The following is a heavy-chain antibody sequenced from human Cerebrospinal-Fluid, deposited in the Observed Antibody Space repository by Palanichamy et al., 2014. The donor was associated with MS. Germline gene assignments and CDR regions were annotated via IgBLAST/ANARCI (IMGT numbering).Heavy chain of an antibody. Sequence: EVQLVESGGVVLQPGGSLRPSCATSGFTFDDYAMFWVRQAPGKGLEWVSLISWDGLSTYYADSVKGRFTISRDNNKNSLYLQLNSLKSEDTTVYYCARGQSADYFYYGMDVWGQGTTVTVSS. D-gene: IGHD4-11*01. CDR3: ARGQSADYFYYGMDV. J-gene: IGHJ6*02. CDR2: ISWDGLST. V-gene: IGHV3-43D*03. CDR1: GFTFDDYA.